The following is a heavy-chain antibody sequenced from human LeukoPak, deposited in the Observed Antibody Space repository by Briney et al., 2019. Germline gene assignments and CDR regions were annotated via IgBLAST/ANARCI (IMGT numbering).Heavy chain of an antibody. Sequence: PGGSLRLSCAASGFTFSSYAMSWVRQAPGMGLEWVSAISISGSNTYYGDSVKGRFTISRDNSKNTLFLQMNSLRSDDTAVYYCATQGDILTGSWGGYWGQGTLVTVSS. CDR1: GFTFSSYA. V-gene: IGHV3-23*01. J-gene: IGHJ4*02. CDR3: ATQGDILTGSWGGY. CDR2: ISISGSNT. D-gene: IGHD3-9*01.